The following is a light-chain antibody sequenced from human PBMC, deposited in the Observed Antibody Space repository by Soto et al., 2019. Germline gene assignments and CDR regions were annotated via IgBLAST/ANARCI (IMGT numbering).Light chain of an antibody. J-gene: IGKJ4*01. CDR3: QATTCFPLS. CDR2: AAS. V-gene: IGKV1-12*01. CDR1: QGISSW. Sequence: DIQMTQSPSFVSASVGDRVTITCRASQGISSWLAWYQHRPGRAPKLLIHAASNLESGAPSRFSGSGSVTDFTLTSSSLQTVYVATSYCQATTCFPLSFGGGTKVEIK.